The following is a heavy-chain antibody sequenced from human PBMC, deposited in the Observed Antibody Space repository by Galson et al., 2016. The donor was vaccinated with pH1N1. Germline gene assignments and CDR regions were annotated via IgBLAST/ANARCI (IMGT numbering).Heavy chain of an antibody. CDR1: GDSVSSNSAT. CDR2: TYYRSKWYN. V-gene: IGHV6-1*01. J-gene: IGHJ3*02. D-gene: IGHD3-3*01. CDR3: ARGVIDYDFWSGYQDYAAFDI. Sequence: CAISGDSVSSNSATWNWIRQSPSRGLEWLGRTYYRSKWYNDYAESVKSRIIISPDTPKNQLSLQLNSVTPADTAVYYCARGVIDYDFWSGYQDYAAFDIWGQGTMVIVSS.